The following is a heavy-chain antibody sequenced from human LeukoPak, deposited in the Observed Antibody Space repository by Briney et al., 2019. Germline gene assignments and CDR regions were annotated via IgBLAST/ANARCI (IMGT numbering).Heavy chain of an antibody. CDR1: GYTFTNYY. Sequence: GPSVKVSCKASGYTFTNYYMHWLRQAPGQGLEWIGIINVSGGTTNYAQKFQGRVTMTSDTSTSTVYMELSSLRSEDRAVYYCAREQYCSGGSCYSFDYWGQGTLVTVSS. J-gene: IGHJ4*02. CDR2: INVSGGTT. CDR3: AREQYCSGGSCYSFDY. V-gene: IGHV1-46*01. D-gene: IGHD2-15*01.